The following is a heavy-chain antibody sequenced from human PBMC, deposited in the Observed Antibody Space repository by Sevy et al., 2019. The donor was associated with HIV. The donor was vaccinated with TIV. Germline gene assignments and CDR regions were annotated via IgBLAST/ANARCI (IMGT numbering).Heavy chain of an antibody. CDR3: AKDFCGGGSCYSAFVY. CDR2: VNAVKGDK. Sequence: ASVKVSCKASGYSFTSYIMHWVRQAPGQRLEWIGWVNAVKGDKKYSQKFQGRVTITRDTSASTAYMELNSLRSEDTAVYYCAKDFCGGGSCYSAFVYWGQGTLVTVSS. D-gene: IGHD2-15*01. V-gene: IGHV1-3*01. J-gene: IGHJ4*02. CDR1: GYSFTSYI.